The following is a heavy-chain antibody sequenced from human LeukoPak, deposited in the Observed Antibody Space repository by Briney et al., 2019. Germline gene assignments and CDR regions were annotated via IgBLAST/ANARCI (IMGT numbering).Heavy chain of an antibody. Sequence: GGSLRLSCAASGFTFSSYSMNWAREAPGKGLEWVSSISSSSSYIYYADSVKGRFTISRDNAKNSLYLQMNSLRAEDTAVYYCARDHVAAAGRHDYWGQGTLVTVSS. D-gene: IGHD6-13*01. V-gene: IGHV3-21*01. J-gene: IGHJ4*02. CDR3: ARDHVAAAGRHDY. CDR1: GFTFSSYS. CDR2: ISSSSSYI.